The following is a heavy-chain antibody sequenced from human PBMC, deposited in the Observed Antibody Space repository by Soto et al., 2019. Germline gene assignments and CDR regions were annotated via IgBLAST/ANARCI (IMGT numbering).Heavy chain of an antibody. CDR1: GGTFSSYA. J-gene: IGHJ6*02. Sequence: SVKVSCKASGGTFSSYAISCVRRAPGQGLEWMGGIIPIFGTANYAQKFQGRVTITADKSTSTAYMELSSLRSEDTAVYYCAIGRALSTIVVYGMDVWGQGTTVTVSS. D-gene: IGHD1-26*01. CDR2: IIPIFGTA. CDR3: AIGRALSTIVVYGMDV. V-gene: IGHV1-69*06.